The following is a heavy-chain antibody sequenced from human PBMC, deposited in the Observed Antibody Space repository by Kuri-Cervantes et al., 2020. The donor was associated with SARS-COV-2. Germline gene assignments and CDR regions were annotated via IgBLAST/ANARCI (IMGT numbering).Heavy chain of an antibody. D-gene: IGHD1-14*01. CDR3: AREGRNIDYYYGMDV. Sequence: ASVKVSCRASGYIFTNYYMHWVRQAPGQGLEWMGIINPSGGSTSYAQKFQGRATMTRDTSTSTVYMELSSLRSEDTAVYYCAREGRNIDYYYGMDVWGQGTTVTVSS. J-gene: IGHJ6*02. CDR1: GYIFTNYY. V-gene: IGHV1-46*01. CDR2: INPSGGST.